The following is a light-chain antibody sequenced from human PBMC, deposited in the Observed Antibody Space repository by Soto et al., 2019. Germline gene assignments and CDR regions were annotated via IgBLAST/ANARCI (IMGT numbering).Light chain of an antibody. CDR2: GAS. J-gene: IGKJ1*01. CDR1: QSVKSS. V-gene: IGKV3-15*01. CDR3: QQYSTFWT. Sequence: IRMTQSPATLSVSPGERATLSCRASQSVKSSLAWYQQKPGQAPRLLIYGASTRATGIPARFSGSGSGTDFTLTISSLQPDDIATYYCQQYSTFWTFGQGTKVDIK.